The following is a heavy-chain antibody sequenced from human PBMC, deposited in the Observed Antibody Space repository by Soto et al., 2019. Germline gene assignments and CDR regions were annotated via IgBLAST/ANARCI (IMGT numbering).Heavy chain of an antibody. CDR3: ARDRGSYALDY. CDR2: ISANNGNT. D-gene: IGHD1-26*01. CDR1: VYTFTGYV. J-gene: IGHJ4*02. V-gene: IGHV1-18*01. Sequence: QVQLVQSGAEVKKPGASVKVSCKASVYTFTGYVIGWVGRALGQGLEGMGWISANNGNTNYAQKLQGRVTMTTDTSTSTAYMELRSLRSDDTAVYYRARDRGSYALDYWGQGTLVTVSS.